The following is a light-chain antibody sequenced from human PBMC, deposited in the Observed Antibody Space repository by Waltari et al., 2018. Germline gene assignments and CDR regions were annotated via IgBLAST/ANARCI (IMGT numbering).Light chain of an antibody. Sequence: DIVITQSPDSLAVSLGERGTNNCKSSQSVLYSSDNKNYLGCYQQKPGHRPKLLIYWASTRESGVPDRFSGSESGTDFTLTISSLQAEDGAVYYCQQYYSTPLYTFGQGTKLEIK. V-gene: IGKV4-1*01. CDR2: WAS. J-gene: IGKJ2*01. CDR3: QQYYSTPLYT. CDR1: QSVLYSSDNKNY.